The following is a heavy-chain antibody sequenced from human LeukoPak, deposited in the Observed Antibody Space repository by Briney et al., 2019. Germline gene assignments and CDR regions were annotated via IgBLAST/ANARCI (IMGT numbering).Heavy chain of an antibody. CDR1: GFTFSSYS. Sequence: GSLKLSCAASGFTFSSYSMNWVRQAPGKGLEWVSSISSSSSYIYYADSVKGRFTISRHNSKNTLYLQMNSLRAEDTAVYYCARQYCSGGSCYLDYFDYWGQGTLVTVSS. D-gene: IGHD2-15*01. V-gene: IGHV3-21*04. CDR2: ISSSSSYI. J-gene: IGHJ4*02. CDR3: ARQYCSGGSCYLDYFDY.